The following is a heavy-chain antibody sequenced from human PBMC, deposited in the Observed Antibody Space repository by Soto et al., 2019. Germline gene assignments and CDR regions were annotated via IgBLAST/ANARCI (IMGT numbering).Heavy chain of an antibody. V-gene: IGHV1-69*01. CDR2: IIPVRGTP. CDR1: GGTFTSTA. Sequence: QVLLVQSSAEVKKPGSSVKVSCKASGGTFTSTAFSWVRQAPGQGLEWMGGIIPVRGTPNYAQKFQARLTVTADASTTTVHMELSSLRSDDTAVYYCASSAGLDHLLNYYGLNVWGQGTTVTVSS. J-gene: IGHJ6*02. D-gene: IGHD6-13*01. CDR3: ASSAGLDHLLNYYGLNV.